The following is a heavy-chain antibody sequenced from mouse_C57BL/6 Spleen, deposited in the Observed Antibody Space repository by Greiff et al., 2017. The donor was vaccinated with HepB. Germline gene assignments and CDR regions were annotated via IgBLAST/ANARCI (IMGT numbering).Heavy chain of an antibody. V-gene: IGHV5-12*01. CDR2: ISNGGGST. J-gene: IGHJ4*01. D-gene: IGHD1-1*01. CDR3: AITTVVATGGYYAMDY. CDR1: GFTFSDYY. Sequence: EVMLVESGGGLVQPGGSLKLSCAASGFTFSDYYMYWVRQTPEKRLEWVAYISNGGGSTYYPDTVKGRFTISRDNAKNTLYLQMSRLKSEDTAMYYCAITTVVATGGYYAMDYWGQGTSVTVSS.